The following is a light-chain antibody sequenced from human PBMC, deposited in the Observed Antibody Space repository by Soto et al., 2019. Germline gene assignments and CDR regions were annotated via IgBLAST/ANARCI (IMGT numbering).Light chain of an antibody. Sequence: DIQMTQSPSSLSASVGDRVTITCRASQNIGTSLNWYQQKPGKAPTALIYKASTMQGGVPSRFSGSGSGTDFTLTISSLQPEESATYYCQQSYSSLVYTFGPGTKLEIK. J-gene: IGKJ2*01. CDR2: KAS. CDR1: QNIGTS. CDR3: QQSYSSLVYT. V-gene: IGKV1-39*01.